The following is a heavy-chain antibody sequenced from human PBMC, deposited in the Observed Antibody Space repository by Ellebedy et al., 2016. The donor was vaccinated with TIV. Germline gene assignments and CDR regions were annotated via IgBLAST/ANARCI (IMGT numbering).Heavy chain of an antibody. D-gene: IGHD6-19*01. CDR2: IKQDGSET. V-gene: IGHV3-7*01. Sequence: GESLKISCAASGFTFSRYWMSWVRQAPGKGLEWVANIKQDGSETHYVDSVKGRFTISRDNAKNSLYLQMNSLRAEDTAVYYCARDNYKVSVAGSNWGQGTLVTVSS. J-gene: IGHJ4*02. CDR3: ARDNYKVSVAGSN. CDR1: GFTFSRYW.